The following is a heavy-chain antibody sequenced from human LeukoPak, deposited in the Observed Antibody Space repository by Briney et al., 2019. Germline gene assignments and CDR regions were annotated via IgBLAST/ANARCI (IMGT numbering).Heavy chain of an antibody. J-gene: IGHJ4*02. CDR3: ATHRTTVVTPDFDY. Sequence: GASVKVSCKASGYTFTSYGISWVRQAPGQGLEWMGWISAYNGNTNYAQKLQDRVTMTTDTSTTTAYMELRSLRSDDTAVYYCATHRTTVVTPDFDYWGQGTLVSVSS. D-gene: IGHD4-23*01. V-gene: IGHV1-18*01. CDR1: GYTFTSYG. CDR2: ISAYNGNT.